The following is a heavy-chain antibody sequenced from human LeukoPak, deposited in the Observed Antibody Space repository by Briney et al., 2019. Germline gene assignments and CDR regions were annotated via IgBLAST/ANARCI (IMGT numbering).Heavy chain of an antibody. CDR1: GGSFSGYY. CDR2: INHSGST. J-gene: IGHJ3*02. V-gene: IGHV4-34*01. D-gene: IGHD4-17*01. Sequence: SETLSLTCAVYGGSFSGYYWSWIRQPPGKGLEWIGEINHSGSTNYNPSLKSRVTISVDTSKNQFSLKLISLTAADTAVYYCARSYGDYVWFSPFDIWGQGTMVTVSS. CDR3: ARSYGDYVWFSPFDI.